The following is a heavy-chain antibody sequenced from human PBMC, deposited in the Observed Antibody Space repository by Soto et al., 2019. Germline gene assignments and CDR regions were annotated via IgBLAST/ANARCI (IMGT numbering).Heavy chain of an antibody. V-gene: IGHV1-3*01. Sequence: QVPLVQSGAEVKKSGASVKVSCKAPGYTFTKYVMHWVRQAPGQRLEWMGWIDAGNGNTVYLQKFQGRVTITWDTDASIADMEQRSLRSDDTAVYYCTRDNSGWSDYWGPGTLVTVSS. CDR1: GYTFTKYV. J-gene: IGHJ4*02. CDR3: TRDNSGWSDY. D-gene: IGHD6-19*01. CDR2: IDAGNGNT.